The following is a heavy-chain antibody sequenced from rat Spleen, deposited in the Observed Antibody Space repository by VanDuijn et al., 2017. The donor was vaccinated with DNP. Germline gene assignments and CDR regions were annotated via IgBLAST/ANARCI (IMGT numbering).Heavy chain of an antibody. J-gene: IGHJ2*01. CDR1: GFSLTSYH. CDR2: IWTGGST. Sequence: VQLQESGPGLVQPSQTLSLACTVSGFSLTSYHVHWVRQPSGKGLEWMGVIWTGGSTEYNSALKSRLSISRDTAKSQVFLKMNSLQTEDTATYYCARDEAYGGYYWGQGVMVTVSS. CDR3: ARDEAYGGYY. V-gene: IGHV2-43*01. D-gene: IGHD1-11*01.